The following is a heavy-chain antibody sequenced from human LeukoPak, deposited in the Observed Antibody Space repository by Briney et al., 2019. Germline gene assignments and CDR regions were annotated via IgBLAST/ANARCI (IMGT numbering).Heavy chain of an antibody. CDR2: INHSGST. J-gene: IGHJ4*02. CDR3: ARFGRREMATRLDY. V-gene: IGHV4-34*01. Sequence: PSETLSLTCAVYGWSFSGYYWSWIRQPPGKGLEWIGEINHSGSTNYNPSLKSRVTISVDTSKNQFSLKLSSVTAADTAVYYCARFGRREMATRLDYWGQGTLVTVSS. CDR1: GWSFSGYY. D-gene: IGHD5-24*01.